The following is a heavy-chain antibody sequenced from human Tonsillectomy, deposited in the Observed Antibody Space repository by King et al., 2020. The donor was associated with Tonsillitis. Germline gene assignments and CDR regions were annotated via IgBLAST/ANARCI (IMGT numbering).Heavy chain of an antibody. D-gene: IGHD2-21*01. CDR1: GGSISSSSYY. CDR3: ARVKFNYYMDV. V-gene: IGHV4-39*01. CDR2: IYYSGST. J-gene: IGHJ6*03. Sequence: QLQESGPGLVKPSETLSLTCTVSGGSISSSSYYWGWVRQPPGKGLEWIGSIYYSGSTYYNPSLKSRVTISVDTSKNQFSLQLSSVTAADTAVYYCARVKFNYYMDVWGKGTTVTVTS.